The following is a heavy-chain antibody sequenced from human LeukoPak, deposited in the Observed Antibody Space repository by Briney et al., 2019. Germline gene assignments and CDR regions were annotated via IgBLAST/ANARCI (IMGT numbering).Heavy chain of an antibody. J-gene: IGHJ4*02. Sequence: GGSLRVSCAASGFTFTNHGMSWVRQALGKGLEWVSAITGSGDRTYYADSVKGRFTISRDNSKNTLYLQMNSLRAEDTAVYYCARDTLLYYYDSSGYYDYWGQGTLVTVSS. D-gene: IGHD3-22*01. V-gene: IGHV3-23*01. CDR1: GFTFTNHG. CDR2: ITGSGDRT. CDR3: ARDTLLYYYDSSGYYDY.